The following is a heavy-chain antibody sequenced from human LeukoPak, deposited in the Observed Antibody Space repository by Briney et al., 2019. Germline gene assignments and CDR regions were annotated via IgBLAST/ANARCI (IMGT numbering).Heavy chain of an antibody. D-gene: IGHD6-6*01. J-gene: IGHJ4*02. CDR3: AKDIKYSSSSVFDY. Sequence: GGSLRLSCAASGFTFSSYGMHWVRQAPGKGLEWVAVISYDGSNKYYADSVKGRFTISRDNAKNSLYLQMNSLRAEDMALYYCAKDIKYSSSSVFDYWGQGTLVTVSS. CDR2: ISYDGSNK. CDR1: GFTFSSYG. V-gene: IGHV3-30*18.